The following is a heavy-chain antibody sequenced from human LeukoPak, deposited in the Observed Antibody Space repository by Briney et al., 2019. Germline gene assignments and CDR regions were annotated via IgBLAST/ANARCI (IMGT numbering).Heavy chain of an antibody. CDR2: INPKSGGT. CDR1: GYNFTDYY. V-gene: IGHV1-2*02. J-gene: IGHJ4*02. CDR3: ARDSGLGPTWHPFDH. D-gene: IGHD1-26*01. Sequence: GASVKVSFKASGYNFTDYYIHWVRQAPGQGLEWMGWINPKSGGTNYAQKFRGRVTMTRDTSISTAYMELSGLRSDDTAVYYCARDSGLGPTWHPFDHWGQGTPVTVSS.